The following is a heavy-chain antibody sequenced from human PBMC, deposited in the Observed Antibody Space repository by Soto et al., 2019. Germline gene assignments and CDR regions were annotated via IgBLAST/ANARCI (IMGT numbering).Heavy chain of an antibody. CDR2: VSFDGSNK. CDR3: ARLPGPLVAVLYIYPLDGREARSDVDV. J-gene: IGHJ6*02. CDR1: GFTFNYYP. D-gene: IGHD6-19*01. Sequence: GGSLRLSCAASGFTFNYYPMHWVRQAPGKGLEWVAVVSFDGSNKYYADSVKGRFTISKDNSKNTLYLQMNSLRREDTAVYYCARLPGPLVAVLYIYPLDGREARSDVDVWGQGTTVTVSS. V-gene: IGHV3-30-3*01.